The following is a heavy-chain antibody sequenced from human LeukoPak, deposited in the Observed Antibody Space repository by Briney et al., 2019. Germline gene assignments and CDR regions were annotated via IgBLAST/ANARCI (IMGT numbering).Heavy chain of an antibody. V-gene: IGHV1-69*06. CDR2: ILPMFGTV. J-gene: IGHJ6*02. CDR1: GGTFSTYA. D-gene: IGHD6-13*01. Sequence: SVKVSCKPSGGTFSTYAITWVRQAPGQGLEWMGGILPMFGTVYYAQKFQGRVTITADKSASTAFMDLRSLRSEDTAVYYCVRVDVGYSSSWAPYGLDVWGQGTTVTVSS. CDR3: VRVDVGYSSSWAPYGLDV.